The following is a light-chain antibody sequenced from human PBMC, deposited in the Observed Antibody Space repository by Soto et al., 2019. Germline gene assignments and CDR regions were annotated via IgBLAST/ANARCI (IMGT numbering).Light chain of an antibody. V-gene: IGKV1-39*01. Sequence: DIQMTQSPSSLSASVGDRVTITCRASQSISNYLNWYQQKPGKAPNLLMFAASSLQSGVPSRFSGGGSGTDYTLTISNLQPEDFATYYCQQSYSTPRTFGQGTKVEIK. CDR2: AAS. CDR3: QQSYSTPRT. J-gene: IGKJ1*01. CDR1: QSISNY.